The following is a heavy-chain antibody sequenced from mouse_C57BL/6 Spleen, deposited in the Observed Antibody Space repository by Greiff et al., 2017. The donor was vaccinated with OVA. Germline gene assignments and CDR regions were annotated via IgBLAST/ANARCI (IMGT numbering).Heavy chain of an antibody. CDR2: IDPSDSET. CDR1: GYTFTSYW. J-gene: IGHJ3*01. CDR3: ARLGDYGWVAY. V-gene: IGHV1-52*01. D-gene: IGHD2-4*01. Sequence: QVQLQQPGAELVRPGSSVKLSCKASGYTFTSYWMHWVKQRPIQGLEWIGNIDPSDSETHSHQKFKDKATLTVDKSSSTAYMQLSSRTSEDSAVYYCARLGDYGWVAYWGQGTLVTVSA.